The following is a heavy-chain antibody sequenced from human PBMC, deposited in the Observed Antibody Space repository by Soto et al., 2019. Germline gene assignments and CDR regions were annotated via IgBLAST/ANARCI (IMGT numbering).Heavy chain of an antibody. Sequence: PGGSLRLSCAASGFTFSSYAMSWVRQAAGKGLEWVSAISGSGGSTYYADSVKGRFTISRDNSKNTLYLQMNSLRAEDTAVYYCAKGSRGGYYYDSSGYPRSYFDYWGQGTLVTVSS. J-gene: IGHJ4*02. D-gene: IGHD3-22*01. CDR2: ISGSGGST. CDR1: GFTFSSYA. CDR3: AKGSRGGYYYDSSGYPRSYFDY. V-gene: IGHV3-23*01.